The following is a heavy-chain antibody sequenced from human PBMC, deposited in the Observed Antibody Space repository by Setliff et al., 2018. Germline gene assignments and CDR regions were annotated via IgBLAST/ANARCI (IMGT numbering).Heavy chain of an antibody. CDR2: FHQSPTN. CDR3: ARAQWELLRFEY. CDR1: GSSVDSDYF. Sequence: PSETLSLTCGVSGSSVDSDYFWGWIRQPPGKGLEWIASFHQSPTNYYNPSLKSRVSISVDTARNQISLTLKSLTAADTAVYYCARAQWELLRFEYWGQGTLVTVSS. J-gene: IGHJ4*02. D-gene: IGHD1-26*01. V-gene: IGHV4-38-2*01.